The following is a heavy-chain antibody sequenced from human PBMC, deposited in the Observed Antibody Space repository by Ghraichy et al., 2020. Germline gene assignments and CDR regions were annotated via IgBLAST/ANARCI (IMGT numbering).Heavy chain of an antibody. CDR2: IYYSGST. V-gene: IGHV4-31*03. CDR1: GGSISSGGYY. Sequence: LSLTCTVSGGSISSGGYYWSWIRQHPGKGLEWIEYIYYSGSTYYNPSLKSRVTISVDTSKNQFSLKMSSVTAADTAVYYCARDFSGSIRDWGQGTLVTVST. J-gene: IGHJ4*02. CDR3: ARDFSGSIRD. D-gene: IGHD2-15*01.